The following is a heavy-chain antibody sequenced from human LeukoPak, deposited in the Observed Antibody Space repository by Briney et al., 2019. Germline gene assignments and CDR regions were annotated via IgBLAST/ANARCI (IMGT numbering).Heavy chain of an antibody. CDR3: ARHAEYYDFWSGYYYDY. V-gene: IGHV5-51*01. CDR1: GYRFTSYW. J-gene: IGHJ4*02. CDR2: IYSGDSDT. D-gene: IGHD3-3*01. Sequence: GESLKISCKGSGYRFTSYWIGWVRQMPGKGLEWMGIIYSGDSDTRYSPSFQGQVTISADKSISTAYLQWSSLKASDTAMYYCARHAEYYDFWSGYYYDYWGQGTLVTVSS.